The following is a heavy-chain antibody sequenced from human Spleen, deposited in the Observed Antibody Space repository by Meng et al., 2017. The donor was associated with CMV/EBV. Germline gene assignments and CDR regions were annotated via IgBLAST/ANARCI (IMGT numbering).Heavy chain of an antibody. CDR3: ARAKSTVTTDAFDI. D-gene: IGHD4-17*01. J-gene: IGHJ3*02. CDR2: ISYRART. CDR1: GGSLSSRNFY. Sequence: GSLRLSCTVSGGSLSSRNFYWGWIRQPPGKGLEWIGSISYRARTYYNPSLRSPFSISVDTSKNQFSLKLSSVTAADTAVYYCARAKSTVTTDAFDIWGQGTMVTVSS. V-gene: IGHV4-39*07.